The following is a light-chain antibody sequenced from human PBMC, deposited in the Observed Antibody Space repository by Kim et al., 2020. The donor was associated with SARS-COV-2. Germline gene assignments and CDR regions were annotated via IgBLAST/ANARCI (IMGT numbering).Light chain of an antibody. V-gene: IGLV1-47*01. CDR2: RNN. CDR3: AAWDDSLSGVV. J-gene: IGLJ2*01. Sequence: GQRVTISCSGSRSNIGSNFVYWYQQLPGTAPKRLIYRNNQRPSGVPDRFSVSKSGTSASLAISGLRSEDEADYYCAAWDDSLSGVVFGGGTQLTVL. CDR1: RSNIGSNF.